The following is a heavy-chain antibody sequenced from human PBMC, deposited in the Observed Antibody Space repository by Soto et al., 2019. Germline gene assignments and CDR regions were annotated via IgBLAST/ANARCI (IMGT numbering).Heavy chain of an antibody. J-gene: IGHJ4*02. D-gene: IGHD6-13*01. Sequence: QVHLVESGGGVVQPGRSLRLSCAASGFTFSNNGMHWVRQAPGKGLEWMGVISYEGSEKYYAGSVKGRFTISRDNSKNTLYLQRDTLIAEDTAIYYCVKDKGAAAGFDYWGQGILVTVSS. V-gene: IGHV3-30*18. CDR1: GFTFSNNG. CDR2: ISYEGSEK. CDR3: VKDKGAAAGFDY.